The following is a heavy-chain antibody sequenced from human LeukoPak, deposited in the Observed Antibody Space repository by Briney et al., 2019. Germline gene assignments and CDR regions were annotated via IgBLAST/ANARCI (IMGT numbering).Heavy chain of an antibody. D-gene: IGHD6-19*01. J-gene: IGHJ4*02. Sequence: GGSLRLSCAASGFTFSSYGMSWVRQAPGKGVEGGSAISGSGGSTYYADSVKGRFTISRDNSKNTLYLQMNSLRAEDTAVYYCAKDLWLAVAGTIDYWGQGTLVTVSS. V-gene: IGHV3-23*01. CDR2: ISGSGGST. CDR1: GFTFSSYG. CDR3: AKDLWLAVAGTIDY.